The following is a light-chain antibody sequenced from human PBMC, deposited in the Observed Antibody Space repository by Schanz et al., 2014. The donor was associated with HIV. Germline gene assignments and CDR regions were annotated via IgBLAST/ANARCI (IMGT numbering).Light chain of an antibody. J-gene: IGLJ2*01. Sequence: QSALTQPASVSGSPGQSITISCTGTRNDVGGYNLVSWYQQHPGKAPKLMIYEVTNRPSGISDRFSGSKSGNTASLTISGLQAEDEADYYCSSYASSTTVLFGGGTKLTVL. CDR1: RNDVGGYNL. CDR3: SSYASSTTVL. V-gene: IGLV2-23*02. CDR2: EVT.